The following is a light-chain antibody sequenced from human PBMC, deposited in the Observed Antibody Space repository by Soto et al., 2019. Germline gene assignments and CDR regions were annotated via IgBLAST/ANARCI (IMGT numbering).Light chain of an antibody. V-gene: IGKV3-15*01. CDR1: QSVGSN. J-gene: IGKJ1*01. CDR2: DAS. Sequence: EIVMTQSPLTLSASPGERAIFSCRASQSVGSNIAWYQQKPGQSPRLLVYDASTRATAIPARFSGSGSGTEFTLTINGLLPEDFVTYYCQQYNNWPSFGQGTKVDIK. CDR3: QQYNNWPS.